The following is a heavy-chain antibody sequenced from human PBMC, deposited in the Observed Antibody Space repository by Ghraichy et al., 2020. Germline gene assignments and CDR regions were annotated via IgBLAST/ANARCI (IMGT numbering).Heavy chain of an antibody. CDR3: ARGTGAKTDY. J-gene: IGHJ4*02. CDR2: IYTSGST. V-gene: IGHV4-4*07. CDR1: GGFISSYY. D-gene: IGHD7-27*01. Sequence: SCTVSGGFISSYYWSWIRQPAGKGLEWIGRIYTSGSTNYNPSLKSRVTMSIDTSKNQFSLKLSSVTAADTAVYYCARGTGAKTDYWGQGTLVTVSS.